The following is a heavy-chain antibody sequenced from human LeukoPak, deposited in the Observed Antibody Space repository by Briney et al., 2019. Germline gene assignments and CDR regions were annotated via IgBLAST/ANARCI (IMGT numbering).Heavy chain of an antibody. J-gene: IGHJ5*02. Sequence: SVKVSCKASGGTFSSYAISWVRQAPGQGLEWMGGIIPVFGASNYAQKFQGRVTITADESTRTAYMELSSLRSEDTAVYYCARVTGGRYCSTTSCYMRGWFDPWGQGTLVTVSS. CDR3: ARVTGGRYCSTTSCYMRGWFDP. V-gene: IGHV1-69*13. D-gene: IGHD2-2*02. CDR1: GGTFSSYA. CDR2: IIPVFGAS.